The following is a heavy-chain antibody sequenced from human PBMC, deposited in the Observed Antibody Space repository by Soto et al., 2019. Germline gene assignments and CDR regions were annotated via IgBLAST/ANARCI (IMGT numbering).Heavy chain of an antibody. CDR1: GYSFTSDW. Sequence: PGESLKISCKGSGYSFTSDWIGWVRQMPGKGLEWMGIIYPGDSDTRYSPSFQGQVTISADKSISTAYLQWSSLKASGTAMYYCSRDPYQTVYYDFLGGMDVWGQGTTVTVSS. V-gene: IGHV5-51*01. J-gene: IGHJ6*02. CDR2: IYPGDSDT. CDR3: SRDPYQTVYYDFLGGMDV. D-gene: IGHD3-3*01.